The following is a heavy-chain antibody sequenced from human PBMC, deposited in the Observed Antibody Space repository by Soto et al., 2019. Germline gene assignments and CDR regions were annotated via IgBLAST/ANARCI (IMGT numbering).Heavy chain of an antibody. CDR2: IYYNGNT. CDR1: GGSITSGGNY. J-gene: IGHJ3*02. D-gene: IGHD2-2*01. V-gene: IGHV4-31*03. CDR3: ASDNSPGLPAAFRTFDI. Sequence: QVQLQESGPGLVKPSQTLSLTCTVSGGSITSGGNYWSWIRQQSGKGLEWLGYIYYNGNTYYNPSLKSRLIISIDTSKNQFSLKLTSVTAADTAVYYCASDNSPGLPAAFRTFDIWGQGTMVTVSS.